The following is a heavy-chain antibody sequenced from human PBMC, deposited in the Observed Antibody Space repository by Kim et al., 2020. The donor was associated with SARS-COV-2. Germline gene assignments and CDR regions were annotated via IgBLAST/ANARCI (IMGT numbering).Heavy chain of an antibody. D-gene: IGHD2-8*02. CDR2: ISYDGSNK. Sequence: GGSLRLSCAASGFTFSSYAMHWVRQAPGKGLEWVAVISYDGSNKYYADSVKGRFTISRDNSKNTLYLQMNSLRAEDTAVYYCARAPSYCTGGVCLLDYWGQGTLVTVSS. J-gene: IGHJ4*02. CDR1: GFTFSSYA. CDR3: ARAPSYCTGGVCLLDY. V-gene: IGHV3-30-3*01.